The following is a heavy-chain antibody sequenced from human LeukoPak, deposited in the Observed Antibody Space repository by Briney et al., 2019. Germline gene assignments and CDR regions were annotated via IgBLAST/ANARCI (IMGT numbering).Heavy chain of an antibody. Sequence: ETLSLTCAVYGGSFSCYYWSWIRQPPGKGLEWIGEINHSGSTNYNPSLKSRVTISVDTSKNQFSLKLSSVTAADTAVYYCARGNIAARRGPLYWGQGTLVTVSS. V-gene: IGHV4-34*01. CDR1: GGSFSCYY. J-gene: IGHJ4*02. D-gene: IGHD6-6*01. CDR3: ARGNIAARRGPLY. CDR2: INHSGST.